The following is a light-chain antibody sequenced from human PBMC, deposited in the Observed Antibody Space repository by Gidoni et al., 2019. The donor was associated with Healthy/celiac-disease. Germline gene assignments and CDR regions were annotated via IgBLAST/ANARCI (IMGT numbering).Light chain of an antibody. CDR2: LGS. CDR1: QSLLHSNGYNY. CDR3: MRALQTLALT. V-gene: IGKV2-28*01. J-gene: IGKJ4*01. Sequence: DIVMTQSSLSLPVTPGEPASISCRSSQSLLHSNGYNYLDWYLQKPGQSPQLLIYLGSNRASGVPDRFSGSGSGTDFTLKISRVEAEDVGVYYCMRALQTLALTFGGGTKVEIK.